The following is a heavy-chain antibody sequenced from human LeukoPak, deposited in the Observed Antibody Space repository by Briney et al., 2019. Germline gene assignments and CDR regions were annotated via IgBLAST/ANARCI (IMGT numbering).Heavy chain of an antibody. CDR1: GYTFTSYY. CDR2: INPSGGST. V-gene: IGHV1-46*01. Sequence: ASVTVSCTASGYTFTSYYMHWVRQAPGQGLEWMGIINPSGGSTSYAQKFQGRVTMTRDTSTSTVYMELSSLRSEDTAVYCCARAVSGSFDYWGQGTLVTVSS. CDR3: ARAVSGSFDY. J-gene: IGHJ4*02. D-gene: IGHD1-26*01.